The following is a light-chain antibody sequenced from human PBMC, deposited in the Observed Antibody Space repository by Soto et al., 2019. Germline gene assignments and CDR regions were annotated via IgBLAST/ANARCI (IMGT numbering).Light chain of an antibody. J-gene: IGKJ1*01. Sequence: DIQLTQSPSFLSASVGDTVTITCRASQGISTYLAWYQQKPGKAPKNLIYGASTLQSGVPSRLSGSGSGTEFTLTISSLQPEDFATYYCQGHSTYPRTFGPGTKVDIK. CDR2: GAS. CDR3: QGHSTYPRT. V-gene: IGKV1-9*01. CDR1: QGISTY.